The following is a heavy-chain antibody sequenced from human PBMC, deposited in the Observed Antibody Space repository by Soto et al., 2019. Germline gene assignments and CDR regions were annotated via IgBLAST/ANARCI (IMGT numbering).Heavy chain of an antibody. D-gene: IGHD3-3*01. CDR2: IIPIFGTA. Sequence: ASVKVSCKASGGTFSSYAISWVRQAPGQGLEWMGGIIPIFGTANYAQKFQGRVTITADESTSTAYMELSSLRSEDTAVYYCARRSPGITIFGVVPKGLFYYYYGMDVWGQGTTVTAP. V-gene: IGHV1-69*13. CDR1: GGTFSSYA. J-gene: IGHJ6*02. CDR3: ARRSPGITIFGVVPKGLFYYYYGMDV.